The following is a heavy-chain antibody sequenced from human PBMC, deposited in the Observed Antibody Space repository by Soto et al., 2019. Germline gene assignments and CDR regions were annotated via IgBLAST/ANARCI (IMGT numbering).Heavy chain of an antibody. D-gene: IGHD4-17*01. J-gene: IGHJ6*02. CDR3: ARASPYGDYPPHSDEYYYYGMDV. CDR2: IWYDGSNK. CDR1: GFTFSSYG. Sequence: GGSLRLSCAASGFTFSSYGMHWVRQAPGKGLEWVAVIWYDGSNKYYADSVKGRFTISRDNSKNTLYLQMNSLRAEDTAVYYCARASPYGDYPPHSDEYYYYGMDVWGQGTTVTVSS. V-gene: IGHV3-33*01.